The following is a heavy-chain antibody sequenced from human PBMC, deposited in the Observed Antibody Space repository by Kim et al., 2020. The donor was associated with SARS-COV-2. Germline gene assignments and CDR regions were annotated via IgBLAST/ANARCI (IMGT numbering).Heavy chain of an antibody. CDR2: IYYSGST. D-gene: IGHD6-19*01. CDR3: ARGEHSSGWYPYYYYGMDV. Sequence: SETLSLTCTVSGGSISSYYWSWIRQPPGKGLEWIGYIYYSGSTNYNPSLKSRVTISVDTSKNQFSLKLSSVTAADTAVYYCARGEHSSGWYPYYYYGMDVWGQGTTVTVSS. V-gene: IGHV4-59*13. J-gene: IGHJ6*02. CDR1: GGSISSYY.